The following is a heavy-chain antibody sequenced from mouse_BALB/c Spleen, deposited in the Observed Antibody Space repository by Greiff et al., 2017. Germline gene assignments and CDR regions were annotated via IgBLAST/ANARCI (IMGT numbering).Heavy chain of an antibody. V-gene: IGHV5-6-3*01. CDR3: ARFITTVVAPYAMDY. Sequence: EVQRVESGGGLVQPGGSLKLSCAASGFTFSSYGMSWVRQTPDKRLELVATINSNGGSTYYPDSVKGRFTISRDNAKNTLYLQMSSLKSEDTAMYYCARFITTVVAPYAMDYWGQGTSVTVSS. CDR1: GFTFSSYG. J-gene: IGHJ4*01. CDR2: INSNGGST. D-gene: IGHD1-1*01.